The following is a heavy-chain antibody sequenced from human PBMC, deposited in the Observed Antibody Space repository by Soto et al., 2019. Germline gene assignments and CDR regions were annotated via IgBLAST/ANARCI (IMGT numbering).Heavy chain of an antibody. D-gene: IGHD6-19*01. CDR1: GYSISTGFN. CDR3: ARDSGTGFYHRGS. V-gene: IGHV4-38-2*02. Sequence: TLSLTCAVSGYSISTGFNWAWIRQPPGKGLEWLGSIYHSGSTYYNLSLKSRVTISSDASKNQISLKLSSVTAADAALYLCARDSGTGFYHRGSCGQRTLVAVAS. J-gene: IGHJ5*02. CDR2: IYHSGST.